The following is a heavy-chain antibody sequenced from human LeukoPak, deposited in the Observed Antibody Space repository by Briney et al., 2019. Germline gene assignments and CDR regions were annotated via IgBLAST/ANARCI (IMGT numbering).Heavy chain of an antibody. D-gene: IGHD4-23*01. V-gene: IGHV4-30-2*01. CDR1: GGSIMVAAYS. J-gene: IGHJ3*02. CDR2: IYYSGRT. Sequence: TSETLSLTCTVSGGSIMVAAYSWSWIRQPPGKGLELIGYIYYSGRTYYNPSLKSRVTISLDRSKNQFSLKVSSVTAADTAVYFCARGYGDNSGAFDIWGQGTLVTVSS. CDR3: ARGYGDNSGAFDI.